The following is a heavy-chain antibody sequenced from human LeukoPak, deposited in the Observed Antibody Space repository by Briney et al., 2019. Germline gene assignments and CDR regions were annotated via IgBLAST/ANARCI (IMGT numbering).Heavy chain of an antibody. CDR1: GFTFTNAW. V-gene: IGHV3-15*01. Sequence: PGGSLRLSCVASGFTFTNAWMSWVRQAPGKGLEWVGRIKSKTDGGTTHFAAPETGRFTISRDDSKNTLYLQMNSLKTEDTAVYYCTTVEVHPNYDILTGYYLIDYWGQGTLVTVSS. J-gene: IGHJ4*02. CDR3: TTVEVHPNYDILTGYYLIDY. D-gene: IGHD3-9*01. CDR2: IKSKTDGGTT.